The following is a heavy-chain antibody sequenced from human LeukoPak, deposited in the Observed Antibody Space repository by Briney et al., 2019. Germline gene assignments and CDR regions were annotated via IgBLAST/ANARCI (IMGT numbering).Heavy chain of an antibody. V-gene: IGHV3-23*01. Sequence: GGSLRLSCAASGFTFSSYAMSWVRQAPGKVLEWVSAISGSGGSTYYTDSVKGRFTISRDNSKNTLYLQMNSLRAEHTAVYYCAKDSDWDAFDIWGQGTMVTVSS. J-gene: IGHJ3*02. CDR3: AKDSDWDAFDI. D-gene: IGHD2-21*01. CDR1: GFTFSSYA. CDR2: ISGSGGST.